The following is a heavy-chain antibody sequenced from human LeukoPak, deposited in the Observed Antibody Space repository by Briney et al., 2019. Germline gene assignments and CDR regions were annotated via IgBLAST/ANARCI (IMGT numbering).Heavy chain of an antibody. CDR3: ASSPGIAVAGPKTNWFDP. J-gene: IGHJ5*02. CDR1: GFTFSSYA. CDR2: ISGSGGST. Sequence: GGSLRLSCAASGFTFSSYAMSWVRQAPGKGLEWVSAISGSGGSTYYADSVKGRFTISRDNSKNTLYLQMNSLRAEDTAVYYCASSPGIAVAGPKTNWFDPWGQGTLVTVSS. D-gene: IGHD6-19*01. V-gene: IGHV3-23*01.